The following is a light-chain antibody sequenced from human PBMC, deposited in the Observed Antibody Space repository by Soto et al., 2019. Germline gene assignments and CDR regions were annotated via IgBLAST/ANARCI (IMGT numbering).Light chain of an antibody. Sequence: DIVVMQSPATLSVSPGERVTLSCRARQSVSTNLAWYQQRPGQAPRLLVYGASTRATGIPARFSGSGSGTEFTLTISSLQPEDSAVYFCQQYNNWPPAFTFGPGTKVEIK. CDR1: QSVSTN. V-gene: IGKV3-15*01. CDR2: GAS. J-gene: IGKJ3*01. CDR3: QQYNNWPPAFT.